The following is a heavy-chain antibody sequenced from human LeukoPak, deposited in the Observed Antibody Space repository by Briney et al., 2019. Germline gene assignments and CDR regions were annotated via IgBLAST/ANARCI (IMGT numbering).Heavy chain of an antibody. V-gene: IGHV4-38-2*02. CDR1: GYSISSGYY. CDR3: ARARGGSSWPFDY. D-gene: IGHD6-13*01. CDR2: IYHSGST. J-gene: IGHJ4*02. Sequence: PSETLSLTCTVSGYSISSGYYWGWIRQPPGKGLEWIGSIYHSGSTYYNPSLKSRVTISVDTSKNQFSLKLSSVTAADTAVYYCARARGGSSWPFDYWGQGTLVTVSS.